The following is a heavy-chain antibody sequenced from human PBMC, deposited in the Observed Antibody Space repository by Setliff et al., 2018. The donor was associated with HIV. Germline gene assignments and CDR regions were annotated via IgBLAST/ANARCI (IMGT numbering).Heavy chain of an antibody. CDR2: INNDETIT. J-gene: IGHJ4*02. Sequence: GGSLRLSCVASGFTFSTYWMHWVRQVPGKGLMWVAHINNDETITKYADSVKGRFSISRDNAKNTLYLQMNNLKAEDTAVYYCATIWMRGAYIYYLGQGTLVTVSS. V-gene: IGHV3-74*01. D-gene: IGHD2-21*01. CDR1: GFTFSTYW. CDR3: ATIWMRGAYIYY.